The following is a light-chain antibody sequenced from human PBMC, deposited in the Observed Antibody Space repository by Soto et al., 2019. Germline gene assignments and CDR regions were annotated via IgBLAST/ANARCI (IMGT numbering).Light chain of an antibody. CDR2: DAS. J-gene: IGKJ1*01. Sequence: NSPSSPPAAAEDRAYTTCRASQSIRKHLNWYKQKPGKXPXXLIYDASSLESGVTSRFTGSGYGTEFTLTTRRLQNDDFATYSCKHYNTYWTFGEGTDVDI. CDR1: QSIRKH. V-gene: IGKV1-17*01. CDR3: KHYNTYWT.